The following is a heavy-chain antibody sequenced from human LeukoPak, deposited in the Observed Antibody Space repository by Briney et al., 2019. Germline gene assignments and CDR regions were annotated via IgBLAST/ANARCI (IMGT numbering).Heavy chain of an antibody. D-gene: IGHD5-18*01. CDR2: ISYDGSNK. Sequence: GSLRLSCAASGFTFSSYAMHWVRQAPGKGLEWVAVISYDGSNKYYADSVKGRFTISRDNSKNTLYLQMNSLRAEDTAVYYCARTNTAMADLLSYWGQGTLVTVSS. V-gene: IGHV3-30-3*01. J-gene: IGHJ4*02. CDR1: GFTFSSYA. CDR3: ARTNTAMADLLSY.